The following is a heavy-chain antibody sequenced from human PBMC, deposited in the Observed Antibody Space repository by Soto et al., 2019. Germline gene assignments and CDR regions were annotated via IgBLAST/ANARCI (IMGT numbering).Heavy chain of an antibody. Sequence: ASVKVSCKASGYTFTSYAMHWVRQAPGQRLEWMGWINAGNGNTKYSQKFQGRDTITRDTSASTAYMELSSLRSEDTAVYYCARDLTSGFEPYYYYGMDVWGQGTTVTVSS. CDR2: INAGNGNT. V-gene: IGHV1-3*01. J-gene: IGHJ6*02. D-gene: IGHD1-26*01. CDR3: ARDLTSGFEPYYYYGMDV. CDR1: GYTFTSYA.